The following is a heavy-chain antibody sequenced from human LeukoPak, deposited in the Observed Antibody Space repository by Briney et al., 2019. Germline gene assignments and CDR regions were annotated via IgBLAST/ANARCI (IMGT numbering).Heavy chain of an antibody. V-gene: IGHV3-23*01. CDR1: GFTFSSYA. J-gene: IGHJ3*01. D-gene: IGHD2-15*01. CDR3: AKVGCSSGSCYSRDAFDF. CDR2: ISGSGGST. Sequence: PGGSLRLSCAASGFTFSSYAMSWVRQAPGKGLEWVSAISGSGGSTYYADSVKGRFTISRDNSKNTLYLQMNSLRAEDTAIYYCAKVGCSSGSCYSRDAFDFWGQGTMVTVSS.